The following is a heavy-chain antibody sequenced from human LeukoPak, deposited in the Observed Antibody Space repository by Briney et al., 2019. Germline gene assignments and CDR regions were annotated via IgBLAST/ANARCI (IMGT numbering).Heavy chain of an antibody. CDR1: GGSISSSNW. J-gene: IGHJ5*02. V-gene: IGHV4-4*02. CDR3: ASHGFGELLHTTNWFDP. Sequence: SETLSLTCAVSGGSISSSNWWSWVRQPPGKGLEWIGEIYHSGSTNYNPSLKSRVTISVDTSKNQFSLKLSSVTAADTAVYYCASHGFGELLHTTNWFDPWGQGTLVTVSS. CDR2: IYHSGST. D-gene: IGHD3-10*01.